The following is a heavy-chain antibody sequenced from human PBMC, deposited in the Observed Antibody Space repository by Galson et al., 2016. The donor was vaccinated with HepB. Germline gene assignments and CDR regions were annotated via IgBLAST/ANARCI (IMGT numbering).Heavy chain of an antibody. CDR2: IDWDDDK. CDR1: GFSLSTSGMC. V-gene: IGHV2-70*12. CDR3: AHRHIVAAAPHFDY. Sequence: PALVKPTQTLTLTCTFSGFSLSTSGMCVSWIRQPPGKALEWLALIDWDDDKYYSTSLKTRLTISKDTSKNQVVLTMTDMDPVDTATYYCAHRHIVAAAPHFDYWGQGTLVTVSS. J-gene: IGHJ4*02. D-gene: IGHD6-13*01.